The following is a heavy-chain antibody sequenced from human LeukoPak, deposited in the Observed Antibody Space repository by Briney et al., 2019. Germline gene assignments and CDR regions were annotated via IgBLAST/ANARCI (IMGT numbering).Heavy chain of an antibody. CDR2: ISAYNGNT. CDR1: GYTFTSYG. V-gene: IGHV1-18*01. D-gene: IGHD2-2*01. J-gene: IGHJ6*02. CDR3: AGQLGYCSSTSCYDRSAYYYYGMDV. Sequence: ASVKVSCKASGYTFTSYGISWVRQAPGQGLEWMGWISAYNGNTNYAQKLQGRVTMTRDTSISTAYMELSRLRSDDTAVCYCAGQLGYCSSTSCYDRSAYYYYGMDVWGQGTTVTVSS.